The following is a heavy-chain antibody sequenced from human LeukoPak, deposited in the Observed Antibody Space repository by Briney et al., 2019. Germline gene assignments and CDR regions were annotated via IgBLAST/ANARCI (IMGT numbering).Heavy chain of an antibody. Sequence: GRSLRLSCAASGFTFSSYGMHWVRQAPGKWLGWVAVIWYDGSNKYYADSVKGRFTISRDNSKDTLYLQMNSLRAEDTAVYYCARGVYYDSSGYPPVYWGQGTLVTVSS. CDR1: GFTFSSYG. J-gene: IGHJ4*02. D-gene: IGHD3-22*01. CDR3: ARGVYYDSSGYPPVY. CDR2: IWYDGSNK. V-gene: IGHV3-33*01.